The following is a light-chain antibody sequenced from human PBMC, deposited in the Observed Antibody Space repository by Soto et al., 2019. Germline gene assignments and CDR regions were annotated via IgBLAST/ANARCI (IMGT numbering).Light chain of an antibody. V-gene: IGKV1-33*01. Sequence: DIQMTQSPSSLSASVGDRVTITCQASQDISNYLNWYQQKPGKAPKLLIYDASNLETGVPSRFSGSGSGTDFTFTISSLLPDDLATYYCQQYNSPGWTFGQGTKVEI. J-gene: IGKJ1*01. CDR1: QDISNY. CDR3: QQYNSPGWT. CDR2: DAS.